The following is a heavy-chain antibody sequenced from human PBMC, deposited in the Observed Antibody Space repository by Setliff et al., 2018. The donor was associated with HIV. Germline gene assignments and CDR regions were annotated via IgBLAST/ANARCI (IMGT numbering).Heavy chain of an antibody. CDR2: IYYGGTT. V-gene: IGHV4-39*01. D-gene: IGHD3-3*01. J-gene: IGHJ4*02. Sequence: SETLSLTCTVSGGSVTSSLYYWGWIRQPPGKGLEWIGTIYYGGTTYYNPSLSSRVTISVETSRNRFFLKLTSVTAADTAVYYCGAGSNYDDSGYYSAYFDYWGQGALVTVSS. CDR1: GGSVTSSLYY. CDR3: GAGSNYDDSGYYSAYFDY.